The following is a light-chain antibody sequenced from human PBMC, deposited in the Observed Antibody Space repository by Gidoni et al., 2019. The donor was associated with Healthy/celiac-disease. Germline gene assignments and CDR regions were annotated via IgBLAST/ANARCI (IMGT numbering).Light chain of an antibody. V-gene: IGKV1-5*03. CDR1: QSISSW. CDR3: QQYNRYSWT. CDR2: KAS. J-gene: IGKJ1*01. Sequence: DIQMTQSPSTLSASVGDSVTITCRASQSISSWLAWYQQKPGKAPKHLIYKASSLEGGVPSRFSGSGSGTEFTLTISSLQPDDFATYYCQQYNRYSWTFGQGTKVEIK.